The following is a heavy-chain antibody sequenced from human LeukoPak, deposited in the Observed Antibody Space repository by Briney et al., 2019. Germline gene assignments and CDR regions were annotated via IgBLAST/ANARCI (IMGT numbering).Heavy chain of an antibody. D-gene: IGHD6-13*01. J-gene: IGHJ3*02. CDR1: GGSISSYY. V-gene: IGHV4-59*01. CDR2: IYYSGST. CDR3: ARGYSSSTRVFDI. Sequence: SETLSLTCTVSGGSISSYYWSWIRQPPGKGLEWIGYIYYSGSTNYNPSLKSRVTISVDTSKNRFSLKLSSVTAADTAVYYCARGYSSSTRVFDIWGQGTMVTVSS.